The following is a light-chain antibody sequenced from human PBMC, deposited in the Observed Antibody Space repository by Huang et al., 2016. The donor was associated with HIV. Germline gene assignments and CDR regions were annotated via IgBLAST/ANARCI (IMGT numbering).Light chain of an antibody. CDR2: GAS. J-gene: IGKJ2*01. Sequence: EIVLTQSPDTLSLSPGERATLSCRASQSVSSSSLAWYQQKPGQAPRLLIYGASSRATGIPGRFSGSGSGTDFTLTISRLEPEDFAVYFCQQYGSSPAFGQGTKLEIK. CDR3: QQYGSSPA. CDR1: QSVSSSS. V-gene: IGKV3-20*01.